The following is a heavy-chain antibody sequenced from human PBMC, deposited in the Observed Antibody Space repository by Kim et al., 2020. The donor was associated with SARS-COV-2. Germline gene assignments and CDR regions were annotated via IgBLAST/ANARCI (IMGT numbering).Heavy chain of an antibody. V-gene: IGHV3-11*05. J-gene: IGHJ6*02. D-gene: IGHD3-22*01. CDR1: GFTFSDYY. Sequence: GGSLRLSCAASGFTFSDYYMSWIRQAPGKGLEWVSYISTSPTYTNYAESVKGRFTISRDNAKNSLYLQMNSLRVEDAAVYYCARVPGYYDSSGYSYYYYGMDVWGQGTTVTVSS. CDR3: ARVPGYYDSSGYSYYYYGMDV. CDR2: ISTSPTYT.